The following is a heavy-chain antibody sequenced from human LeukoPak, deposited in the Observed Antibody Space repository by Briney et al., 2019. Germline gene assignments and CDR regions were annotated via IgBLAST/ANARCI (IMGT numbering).Heavy chain of an antibody. D-gene: IGHD6-19*01. J-gene: IGHJ4*02. CDR3: AQTTGWPGFDF. CDR1: GASTSSRY. CDR2: IYDGRST. V-gene: IGHV4-59*12. Sequence: PSETLSLTCSASGASTSSRYWSWIRQSPGRRLEWIGHIYDGRSTTYNPSLTSRVTISVDTSKNQFSLRMTSVTAADTPIYYCAQTTGWPGFDFWGPGALVTVSS.